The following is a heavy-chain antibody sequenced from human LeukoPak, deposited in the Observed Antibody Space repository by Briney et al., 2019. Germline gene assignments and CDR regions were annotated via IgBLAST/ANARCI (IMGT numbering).Heavy chain of an antibody. V-gene: IGHV3-7*01. CDR3: ARDGLPDTVIMLYYYYGMDV. Sequence: GGSLRLSCAASGFTFSSYWMSWVRQAPRKGLEWVANIKQDGSEKYYVDSVKGRFTISRDNAKNSLYLQMNSLRAEDTAVYYCARDGLPDTVIMLYYYYGMDVWGQGTTVTVSS. CDR1: GFTFSSYW. J-gene: IGHJ6*02. D-gene: IGHD4-11*01. CDR2: IKQDGSEK.